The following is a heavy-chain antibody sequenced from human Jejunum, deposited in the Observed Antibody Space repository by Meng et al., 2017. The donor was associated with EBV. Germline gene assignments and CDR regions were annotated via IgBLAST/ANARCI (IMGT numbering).Heavy chain of an antibody. Sequence: EVLVVESGGGLVQAGGSVKISWSASGFTFSSYWSHWFRQAPGKGLVWVSRINTDGSITNCADSVKGRFTISRDNARNTLYLQMNSLRAEDTAMYYCAKDLSWNQADYWGQGILVTVSS. CDR2: INTDGSIT. J-gene: IGHJ4*02. D-gene: IGHD1-14*01. V-gene: IGHV3-74*01. CDR3: AKDLSWNQADY. CDR1: GFTFSSYW.